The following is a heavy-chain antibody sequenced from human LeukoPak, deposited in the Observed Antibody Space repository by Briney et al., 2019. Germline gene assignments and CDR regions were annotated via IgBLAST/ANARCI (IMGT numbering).Heavy chain of an antibody. V-gene: IGHV1-18*01. D-gene: IGHD3-10*01. CDR1: GYTFTSYG. CDR3: ARTGLYRSGSYFIY. CDR2: ISTHIGNT. J-gene: IGHJ4*02. Sequence: ASVKVSCKASGYTFTSYGIAWVRQAPGQGLEWMGWISTHIGNTYYAQNLQGRVTMTTDTSTNTAYMELRSLRSDDTAVYYCARTGLYRSGSYFIYWGQGTLVTVST.